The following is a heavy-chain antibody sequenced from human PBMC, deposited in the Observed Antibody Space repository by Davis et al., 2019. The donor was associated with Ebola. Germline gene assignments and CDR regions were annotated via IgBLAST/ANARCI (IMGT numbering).Heavy chain of an antibody. CDR3: AREGGRYYDSSGYVFEI. CDR1: GYRFTSYY. CDR2: INPITGGT. Sequence: ASAQVSSKASGYRFTSYYMHRGRQPPGQGLEWMGIINPITGGTSYAQNFQVRVNMTRDTSTSKVYMDLSSLRSEDTAVYYCAREGGRYYDSSGYVFEIWGQGTMVKVAS. V-gene: IGHV1-46*01. D-gene: IGHD3-22*01. J-gene: IGHJ3*02.